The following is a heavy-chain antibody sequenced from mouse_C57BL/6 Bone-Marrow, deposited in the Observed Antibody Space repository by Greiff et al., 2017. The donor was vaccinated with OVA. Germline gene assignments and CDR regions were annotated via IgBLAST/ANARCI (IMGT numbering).Heavy chain of an antibody. CDR1: GYTFTSYW. J-gene: IGHJ2*01. V-gene: IGHV14-2*01. D-gene: IGHD4-1*01. CDR3: ARSPHWDY. Sequence: VQLQQPGAELVMPGASVKLSCKASGYTFTSYWMHWVKQRTEQGLEWIGRIDPEDGETKYAPKFQGKATITADTSSNTAYLQLSSLTSEDTAVYYCARSPHWDYWGQGTTLTVSS. CDR2: IDPEDGET.